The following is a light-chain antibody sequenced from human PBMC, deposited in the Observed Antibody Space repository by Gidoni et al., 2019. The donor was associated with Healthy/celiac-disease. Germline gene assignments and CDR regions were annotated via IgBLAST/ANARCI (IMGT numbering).Light chain of an antibody. CDR2: GAS. Sequence: ATFSCRASQSVSSSYLAWYQQKPGQAPRLLIYGASSRATGIPDRFSGSGSGTDFTLTISRLEPEDIAVYYCQQYGSSPPYTFGQGTKLEIK. CDR1: QSVSSSY. CDR3: QQYGSSPPYT. V-gene: IGKV3-20*01. J-gene: IGKJ2*01.